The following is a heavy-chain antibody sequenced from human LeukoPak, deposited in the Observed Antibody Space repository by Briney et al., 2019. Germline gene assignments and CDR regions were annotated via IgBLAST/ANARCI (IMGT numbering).Heavy chain of an antibody. D-gene: IGHD3-10*01. Sequence: SETLSLTCAVYGGSFSGYYWSWIRQPPGKGLEWIGEINHSGSTNYNPSLKSRVTISVDTSKNQFSLKLDSVTAADTAVYYCARGGTYYYGSGTFFDYWGQGTLVTVSS. CDR1: GGSFSGYY. V-gene: IGHV4-34*01. J-gene: IGHJ4*02. CDR2: INHSGST. CDR3: ARGGTYYYGSGTFFDY.